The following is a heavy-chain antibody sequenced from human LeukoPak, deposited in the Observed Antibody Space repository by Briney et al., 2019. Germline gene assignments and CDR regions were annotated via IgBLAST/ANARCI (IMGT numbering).Heavy chain of an antibody. CDR3: ARAGNYYDSSGYYYALFDY. J-gene: IGHJ4*02. D-gene: IGHD3-22*01. CDR1: GFTFSSYA. CDR2: IYYSGST. Sequence: GSLRLSCAASGFTFSSYAMSWVRQPPGKGLEWIGYIYYSGSTNYNPSLKSRVTITVDTSKSQFSLKLSSVTAADTAVYYCARAGNYYDSSGYYYALFDYWGQGTLVTVSS. V-gene: IGHV4-59*01.